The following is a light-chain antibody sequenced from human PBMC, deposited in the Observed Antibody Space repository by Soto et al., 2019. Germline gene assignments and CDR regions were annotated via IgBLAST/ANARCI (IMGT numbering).Light chain of an antibody. V-gene: IGKV1-9*01. J-gene: IGKJ4*01. Sequence: DIQLTQSPSFLSASVGDRVTITCRASQGISSYLAWYQQKPGIAPKFLIYAAYTWQSGVPSRFSGSGSGTEFTLTISSLLPEDFATYYCQQVKSYPLTFGGGTKVEIK. CDR2: AAY. CDR3: QQVKSYPLT. CDR1: QGISSY.